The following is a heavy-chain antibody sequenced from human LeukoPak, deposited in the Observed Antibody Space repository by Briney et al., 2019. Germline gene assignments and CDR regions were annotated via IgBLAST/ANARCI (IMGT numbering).Heavy chain of an antibody. D-gene: IGHD5-18*01. CDR2: IYYSGST. V-gene: IGHV4-31*03. J-gene: IGHJ5*02. CDR3: ARGQIQLWLQEYNWFDP. CDR1: GVSISSGGYY. Sequence: SPSETLSLTCTVSGVSISSGGYYWSWLRQHPGKGLEWIGYIYYSGSTYYNPSLKSRVTISVDTSKNQFSLKLSSVTAADTAVYYCARGQIQLWLQEYNWFDPWGQGTLVTVSS.